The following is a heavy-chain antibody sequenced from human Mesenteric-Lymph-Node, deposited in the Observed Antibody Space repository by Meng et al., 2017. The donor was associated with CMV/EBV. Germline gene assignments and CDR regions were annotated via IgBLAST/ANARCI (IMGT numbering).Heavy chain of an antibody. V-gene: IGHV3-23*01. CDR1: GFTFSSYA. D-gene: IGHD4-11*01. CDR2: VSGSGGST. J-gene: IGHJ6*02. CDR3: AKDLATVEGYYYGMDV. Sequence: GESLKISCAASGFTFSSYAMSWVRQAPGKGLEWVSGVSGSGGSTYYADSVKGRFTIPRDNSKNTLYLQMNSLRAEDTAVYYCAKDLATVEGYYYGMDVWGQGTTVTVSS.